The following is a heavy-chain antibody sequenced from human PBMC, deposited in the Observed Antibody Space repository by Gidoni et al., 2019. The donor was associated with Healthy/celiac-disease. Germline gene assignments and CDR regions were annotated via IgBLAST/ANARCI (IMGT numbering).Heavy chain of an antibody. Sequence: EVQLVESGGGLVKPGGSLRLSCAASGFTFSSYSMNWVRQAPGKGLEWVSSISSSSSYIYYADSVKGRFTISRDNAKNSLYLQMNSLRAEDTAVYYCARDRAITMVRGVRDWFDPWGQGTLVTVSS. V-gene: IGHV3-21*01. CDR1: GFTFSSYS. J-gene: IGHJ5*02. CDR3: ARDRAITMVRGVRDWFDP. CDR2: ISSSSSYI. D-gene: IGHD3-10*01.